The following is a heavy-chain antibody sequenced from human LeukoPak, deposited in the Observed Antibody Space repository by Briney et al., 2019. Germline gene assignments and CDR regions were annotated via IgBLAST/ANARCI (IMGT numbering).Heavy chain of an antibody. J-gene: IGHJ3*01. V-gene: IGHV1-2*02. CDR2: VNPSGDT. D-gene: IGHD2-15*01. Sequence: ASVKVSCKASGYTFTGYYMHWVRQAPGQGLEWMGWVNPSGDTKYAQKFQGRVTMTRDTSISTAYMELSRLKSDDTAVYYCARDVIKDHDAFDVWGQGTMVTVSS. CDR3: ARDVIKDHDAFDV. CDR1: GYTFTGYY.